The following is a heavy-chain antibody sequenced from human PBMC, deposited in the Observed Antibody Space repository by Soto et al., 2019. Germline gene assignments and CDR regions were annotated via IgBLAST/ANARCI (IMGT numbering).Heavy chain of an antibody. CDR1: GYTFTSYY. J-gene: IGHJ6*03. Sequence: ASVKVSCKASGYTFTSYYMHWVRQAPGQGLEWMGIINPSGGSTSYAQKFQGRVTMTRDTSTSTFYMELSSLRSEDTAVYYCARAPNPKIVATTYYYYYMDVWGKGTTVTVSS. V-gene: IGHV1-46*03. CDR3: ARAPNPKIVATTYYYYYMDV. D-gene: IGHD5-12*01. CDR2: INPSGGST.